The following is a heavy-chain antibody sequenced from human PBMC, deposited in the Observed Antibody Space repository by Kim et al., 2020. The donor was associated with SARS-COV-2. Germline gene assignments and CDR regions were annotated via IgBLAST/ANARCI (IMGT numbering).Heavy chain of an antibody. J-gene: IGHJ4*02. CDR2: INHSGST. D-gene: IGHD3-10*01. V-gene: IGHV4-34*01. CDR1: GGSFSGYY. Sequence: SETLSLTCAVYGGSFSGYYWRWIRQPPGKGLEWIGEINHSGSTNYNPSLKSRVTISVDTSKNQFSLQRSSVTAADTAVYYCERRVQLWFGGIDYWGQGTLVTVSS. CDR3: ERRVQLWFGGIDY.